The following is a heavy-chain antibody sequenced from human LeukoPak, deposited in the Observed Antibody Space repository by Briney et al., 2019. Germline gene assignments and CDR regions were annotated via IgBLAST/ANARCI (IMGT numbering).Heavy chain of an antibody. CDR3: ARDPTNWGSWGGDYFDY. CDR1: GGSISSGGYY. V-gene: IGHV4-61*02. Sequence: SETLSLTCTVSGGSISSGGYYWSWIRQPAGKGLEWIGRIYTSGSTYYNPSLKSRVTISVDTSKNQFSLKLSSVTAADTAVYYCARDPTNWGSWGGDYFDYWGQGTLVTVSS. CDR2: IYTSGST. D-gene: IGHD7-27*01. J-gene: IGHJ4*02.